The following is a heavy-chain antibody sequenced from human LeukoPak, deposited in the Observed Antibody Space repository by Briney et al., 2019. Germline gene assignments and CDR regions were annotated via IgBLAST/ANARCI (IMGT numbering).Heavy chain of an antibody. CDR1: GGSISSYY. CDR2: IFYIGST. Sequence: SETLSLTCTVSGGSISSYYWSWIRQPPGKGLEWVGHIFYIGSTNYNPSLKSQVTISIDTSKNQFSLKLSSVTAADTAVYYCALLGGYSYGPPDYWGQGTLVTVSS. CDR3: ALLGGYSYGPPDY. D-gene: IGHD5-18*01. V-gene: IGHV4-59*12. J-gene: IGHJ4*02.